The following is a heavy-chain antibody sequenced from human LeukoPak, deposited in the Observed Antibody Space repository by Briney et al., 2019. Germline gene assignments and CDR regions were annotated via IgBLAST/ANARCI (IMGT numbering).Heavy chain of an antibody. J-gene: IGHJ4*02. D-gene: IGHD1-26*01. CDR3: ARDWEGSILL. CDR1: GFTFSGFS. CDR2: ISSSGSYI. V-gene: IGHV3-21*01. Sequence: GGSLRLSCAASGFTFSGFSMNWVRQAPGKGLEWVSSISSSGSYIYYADSVKGRFTISRDNAKNSLYLQMSSLRAEDTAVYYCARDWEGSILLCGPGTLVTVSS.